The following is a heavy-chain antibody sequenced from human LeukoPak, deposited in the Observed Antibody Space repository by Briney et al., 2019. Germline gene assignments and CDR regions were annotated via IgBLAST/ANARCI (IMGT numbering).Heavy chain of an antibody. Sequence: GASVKVSCKASGYTFTSYDINWVRQATGQGLEWMGWMNPNSGNTGYAQKFQGRVTMTRNTSISTAYMELRSLRSDDTAVYYCARDGGLAYCGGDCYLFDYWGQGTLVTVSS. D-gene: IGHD2-21*02. CDR1: GYTFTSYD. CDR2: MNPNSGNT. V-gene: IGHV1-8*01. J-gene: IGHJ4*02. CDR3: ARDGGLAYCGGDCYLFDY.